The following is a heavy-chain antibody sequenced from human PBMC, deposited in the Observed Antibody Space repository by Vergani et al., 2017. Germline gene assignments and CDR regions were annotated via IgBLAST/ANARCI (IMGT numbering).Heavy chain of an antibody. D-gene: IGHD2-2*01. CDR2: IKQDGSEK. Sequence: EVQLVESGGGLVQPGGSLRLSCAASGFTFSSYWMSWVRQAPGKGLEWVANIKQDGSEKYYVDSVKGRFTISRDNAKNSLYLQMNSLRAEDTAVYYCAREYGGIVVVPAAADYWGQGTLVTVSS. CDR3: AREYGGIVVVPAAADY. J-gene: IGHJ4*02. CDR1: GFTFSSYW. V-gene: IGHV3-7*01.